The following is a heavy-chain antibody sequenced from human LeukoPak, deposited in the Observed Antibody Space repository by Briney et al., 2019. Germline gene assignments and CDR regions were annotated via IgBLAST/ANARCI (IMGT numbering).Heavy chain of an antibody. J-gene: IGHJ4*02. CDR2: IKQDGSEK. CDR3: ARYVATTHYFDY. V-gene: IGHV3-7*01. Sequence: GGSLRLSCAASGFTFSNYWMSWVRQAPGKGLEWVANIKQDGSEKYYVDSVKGRFTISRDNAKNSLYLQMNSLRAEDTAVYYCARYVATTHYFDYWGQGTLVTVSS. D-gene: IGHD5-12*01. CDR1: GFTFSNYW.